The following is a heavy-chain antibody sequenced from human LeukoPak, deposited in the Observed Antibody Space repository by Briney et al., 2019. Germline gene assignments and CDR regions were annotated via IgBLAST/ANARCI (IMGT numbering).Heavy chain of an antibody. J-gene: IGHJ4*02. CDR2: ISGSGGST. CDR3: ARIGYSSSSFDY. Sequence: GGSLRLSCAASGFTFSSYAMSWVRQAPGKGLEWVSAISGSGGSTYYADSVKGRLTVSRDNAKNSVFLQINSLRAEDTAIYYCARIGYSSSSFDYWGQGTLVTVSS. D-gene: IGHD6-6*01. V-gene: IGHV3-23*01. CDR1: GFTFSSYA.